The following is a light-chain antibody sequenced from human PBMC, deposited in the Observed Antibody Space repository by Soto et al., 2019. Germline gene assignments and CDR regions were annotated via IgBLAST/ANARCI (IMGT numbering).Light chain of an antibody. Sequence: DIQMTQSPSMLSASVGDRVTITCRASHSIRSYLAWYQQIPGKAPKLLIHRASYLESGVPSRFSGSGSETDFTLAIGSLQPEDSATYFCQQYYIYPPAFGPGTKVQIK. J-gene: IGKJ3*01. CDR1: HSIRSY. V-gene: IGKV1-5*03. CDR3: QQYYIYPPA. CDR2: RAS.